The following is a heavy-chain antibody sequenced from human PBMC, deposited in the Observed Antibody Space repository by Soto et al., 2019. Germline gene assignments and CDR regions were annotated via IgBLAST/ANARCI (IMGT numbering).Heavy chain of an antibody. Sequence: ASVKVSCKASGYTFINYFIHWVRRAPGQRLEWIGIVDPSRGSADYAQKFQGRVTMTTDVSTRTVFMDLSSLTSEDTAVYYCARPLIGNTVDLWGQGTTVTVSS. V-gene: IGHV1-46*01. CDR3: ARPLIGNTVDL. D-gene: IGHD1-7*01. CDR2: VDPSRGSA. J-gene: IGHJ3*01. CDR1: GYTFINYF.